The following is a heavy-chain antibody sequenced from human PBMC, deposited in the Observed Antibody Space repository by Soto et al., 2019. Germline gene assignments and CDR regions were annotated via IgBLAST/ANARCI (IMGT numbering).Heavy chain of an antibody. CDR2: IIPILGIA. CDR1: GGTFSSYT. V-gene: IGHV1-69*02. CDR3: ARGRGECSSTSCHYYMDV. Sequence: QVPLVQSGAEVKKPGSSVKVSCKASGGTFSSYTISWVRQAPGQGLEWMGRIIPILGIANYAQKFQGRVTITAEKSTSTAYMELSSLRSEDTAVYYCARGRGECSSTSCHYYMDVWGKGTTVTVSS. J-gene: IGHJ6*03. D-gene: IGHD2-2*01.